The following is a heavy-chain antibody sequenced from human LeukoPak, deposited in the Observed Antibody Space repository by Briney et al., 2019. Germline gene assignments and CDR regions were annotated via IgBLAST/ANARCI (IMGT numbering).Heavy chain of an antibody. D-gene: IGHD6-19*01. V-gene: IGHV3-30*01. CDR1: GFTFSSYA. CDR2: ISYDGSNK. CDR3: ARGMPPTYSSGWYHSDY. Sequence: GGSLRLSCAASGFTFSSYAMHWVRQAPGRGLEWVAVISYDGSNKYYADSVKGRFTISRDNSKNTLYLQMNSLRAEDTAGYYCARGMPPTYSSGWYHSDYWGQGTLVTVSS. J-gene: IGHJ4*02.